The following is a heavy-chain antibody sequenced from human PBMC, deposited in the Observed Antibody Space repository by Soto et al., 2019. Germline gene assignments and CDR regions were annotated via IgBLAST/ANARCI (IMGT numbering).Heavy chain of an antibody. V-gene: IGHV1-18*01. Sequence: GASVKVSCKASGYTFTSYGISWVRQAPGQGLEWMGWISAYNGNTNYAQKLQGRVTITADKSTSTAYMELRSLRSEDTAVYYCASGTTVTTPHPPVFDYWGQGTLVTVSS. CDR2: ISAYNGNT. CDR1: GYTFTSYG. D-gene: IGHD4-17*01. CDR3: ASGTTVTTPHPPVFDY. J-gene: IGHJ4*02.